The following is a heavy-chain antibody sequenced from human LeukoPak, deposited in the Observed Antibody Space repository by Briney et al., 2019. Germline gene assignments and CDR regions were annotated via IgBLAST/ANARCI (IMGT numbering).Heavy chain of an antibody. CDR1: GGSITSYY. CDR3: ARDSGHYGSGSYYNGGFDY. V-gene: IGHV4-59*01. D-gene: IGHD3-10*01. Sequence: SETLSLTCTVSGGSITSYYWSWIRQPPGKGLEWIGYMYYSGSTSYNPSLKSRVTISVDTSKNQFSPKLSSVTAADTAVYYCARDSGHYGSGSYYNGGFDYWGQGTLVTVSS. CDR2: MYYSGST. J-gene: IGHJ4*02.